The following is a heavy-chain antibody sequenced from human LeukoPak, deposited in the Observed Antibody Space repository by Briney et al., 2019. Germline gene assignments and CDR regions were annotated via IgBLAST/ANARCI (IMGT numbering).Heavy chain of an antibody. V-gene: IGHV5-51*01. J-gene: IGHJ4*02. CDR2: ISPGDSDT. CDR3: ARPGGSYPPFDY. CDR1: GYSFTTHW. Sequence: GESLKISCKGSGYSFTTHWIGWVRQMPGKGLEWMGIISPGDSDTRYSPSFQGQVTISVDKSISTAYVQWSSLQASDTAMYFCARPGGSYPPFDYWGQGTLVTVSS. D-gene: IGHD1-26*01.